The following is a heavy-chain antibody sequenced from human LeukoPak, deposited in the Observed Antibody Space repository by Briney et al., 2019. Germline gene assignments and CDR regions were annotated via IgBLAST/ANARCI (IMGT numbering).Heavy chain of an antibody. CDR3: ARAQDYYDSGGCDY. D-gene: IGHD3-22*01. CDR1: GYTFTSYG. CDR2: ISAYNGNT. J-gene: IGHJ4*02. Sequence: ASVKVSCKASGYTFTSYGISWVRQAPGQGLEWMGWISAYNGNTNYAQKLQGRVTMTTDTSTSTAYMELRSLRSDDTAVYYCARAQDYYDSGGCDYWGQGTLVTVSS. V-gene: IGHV1-18*01.